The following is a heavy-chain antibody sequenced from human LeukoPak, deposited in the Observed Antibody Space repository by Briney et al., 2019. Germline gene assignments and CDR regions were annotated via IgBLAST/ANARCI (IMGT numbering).Heavy chain of an antibody. CDR2: INPNSGGT. J-gene: IGHJ4*02. CDR3: ARNFYFDSSDYYHY. V-gene: IGHV1-2*02. D-gene: IGHD3-22*01. Sequence: GSVKESCKASGYTFTGYYMHWVRQAPGQGLEWMGWINPNSGGTNYAQKFQGRVTMTRDTSISTAYMELSRLRSDDTAVYYCARNFYFDSSDYYHYWGQGTLVTVSS. CDR1: GYTFTGYY.